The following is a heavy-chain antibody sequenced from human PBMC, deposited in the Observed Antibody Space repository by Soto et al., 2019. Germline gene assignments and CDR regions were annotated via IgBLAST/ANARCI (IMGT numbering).Heavy chain of an antibody. CDR2: ISGSGGST. V-gene: IGHV3-23*01. D-gene: IGHD3-22*01. CDR3: AKDPSSGYYYYYYYGMDV. Sequence: GGSLRLSCAASGFTFSSYAMSWVRQAPGKGLEWVSAISGSGGSTYYADSVKGRFTISRDNSKNTLYLQMNSLRAEATAVYYCAKDPSSGYYYYYYYGMDVWGQGTTVTVTS. J-gene: IGHJ6*02. CDR1: GFTFSSYA.